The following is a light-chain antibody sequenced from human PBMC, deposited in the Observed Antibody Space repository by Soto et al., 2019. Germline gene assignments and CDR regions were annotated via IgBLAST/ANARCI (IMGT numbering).Light chain of an antibody. CDR2: GAS. Sequence: EIVMTQSPATLSVSPGERATLSCWASQRLRSNLAWYQQKPGQAPRLLIYGASTRATNIPDRFSGSGSGTDFTLAITSLQSEDFAVYYCQQYDNWPRTFGQGTKVDIK. J-gene: IGKJ1*01. CDR3: QQYDNWPRT. CDR1: QRLRSN. V-gene: IGKV3-15*01.